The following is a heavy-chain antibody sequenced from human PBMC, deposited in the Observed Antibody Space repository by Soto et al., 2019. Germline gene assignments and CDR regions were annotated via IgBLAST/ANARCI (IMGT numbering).Heavy chain of an antibody. CDR3: AKVNGDLELRWFGP. CDR2: ISFDGSSK. V-gene: IGHV3-30*18. J-gene: IGHJ5*02. CDR1: GFTFSTYD. Sequence: TGGSLRLSCEASGFTFSTYDLNWVRQAPGKGLEWVALISFDGSSKYYADSVKGRFTISRDTSKNTFYLQMNSLRADDTAVYYCAKVNGDLELRWFGPWGQGTLVTVSS. D-gene: IGHD1-7*01.